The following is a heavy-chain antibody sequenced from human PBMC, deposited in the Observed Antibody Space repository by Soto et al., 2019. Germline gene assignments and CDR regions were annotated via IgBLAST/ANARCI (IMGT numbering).Heavy chain of an antibody. V-gene: IGHV2-5*02. Sequence: QITLKESGPTVVKPTETLTLTCTFSGFSLTTSGVGVGLVRQSPGKAPEWLALIYWDDDKHYSTSLNRRLIITKDTSNNQVVLTMANVDPADTATYYCALRVLRTVFVLVTTTAIYFDVWRPRTPVVVSS. D-gene: IGHD3-3*01. CDR1: GFSLTTSGVG. CDR3: ALRVLRTVFVLVTTTAIYFDV. J-gene: IGHJ4*02. CDR2: IYWDDDK.